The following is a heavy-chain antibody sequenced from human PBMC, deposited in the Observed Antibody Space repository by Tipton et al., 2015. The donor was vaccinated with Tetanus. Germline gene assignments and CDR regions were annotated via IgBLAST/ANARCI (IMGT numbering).Heavy chain of an antibody. J-gene: IGHJ6*02. D-gene: IGHD4-11*01. Sequence: LRLSCTVPGGSINSVNYYWSWIRQPPGKGLEWIGYVFHSGSTKYNPSLKSRVTISVDTSKNQFSLKLRSVTAADTAVYYCARDSNFYSYSYKGMDVWGQGTTVTVSS. CDR2: VFHSGST. V-gene: IGHV4-61*01. CDR1: GGSINSVNYY. CDR3: ARDSNFYSYSYKGMDV.